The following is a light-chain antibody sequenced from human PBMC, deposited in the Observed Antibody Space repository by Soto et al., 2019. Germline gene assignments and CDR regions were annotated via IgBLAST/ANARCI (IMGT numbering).Light chain of an antibody. Sequence: IMMKQSPATLSVTPGERATLSCRASQSVSSNLAWYQQKPGQTPRLLIYGASTRATGIPAKFSGSGSGPEFTLTISSLQSEDFAVYYCQQYDNWPRTFGQGTKVDIK. CDR1: QSVSSN. J-gene: IGKJ1*01. CDR2: GAS. V-gene: IGKV3-15*01. CDR3: QQYDNWPRT.